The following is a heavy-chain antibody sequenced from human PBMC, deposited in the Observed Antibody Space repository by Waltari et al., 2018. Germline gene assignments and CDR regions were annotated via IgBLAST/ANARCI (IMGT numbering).Heavy chain of an antibody. CDR3: ARHGGMELLPGAFDI. J-gene: IGHJ3*02. D-gene: IGHD1-7*01. V-gene: IGHV4-38-2*01. CDR2: SYHSGST. Sequence: QVQLQESGPGLVKPSETLSLTCAVSGYSISSGYYWGWIRQPPGKGLEWIGCSYHSGSTYYNPSLKSRVTISVDTSKNQFSLKLSSVTTADTAVYYCARHGGMELLPGAFDIWGQGTMVTVSS. CDR1: GYSISSGYY.